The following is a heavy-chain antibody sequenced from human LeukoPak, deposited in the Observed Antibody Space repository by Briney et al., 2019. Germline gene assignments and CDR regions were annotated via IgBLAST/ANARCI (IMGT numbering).Heavy chain of an antibody. CDR2: ISSSGSTI. CDR3: ARSSVPANDAFDI. Sequence: GGSLRLSCAASGFTFSDYYMSWIRQAPGKGLEWVSYISSSGSTIYYADSVKGRFTISRDNAKNSLSLQMNSLRAEDTAVYYCARSSVPANDAFDIWGQGTMVTVSS. D-gene: IGHD3-22*01. V-gene: IGHV3-11*04. J-gene: IGHJ3*02. CDR1: GFTFSDYY.